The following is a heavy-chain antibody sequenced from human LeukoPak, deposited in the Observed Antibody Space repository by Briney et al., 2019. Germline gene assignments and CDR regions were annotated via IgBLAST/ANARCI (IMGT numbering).Heavy chain of an antibody. D-gene: IGHD3-9*01. CDR3: ARAEYYDILTGYNYYFDY. Sequence: ASVKVSCKASGYTFTSYHMHWVRQAPGQGLEWMGIINPSGGSTSYAQKFQGRVTMTRDTSTSTVYMELSSLRSEDTAVYYCARAEYYDILTGYNYYFDYWGQGTLVTVSS. J-gene: IGHJ4*02. V-gene: IGHV1-46*01. CDR2: INPSGGST. CDR1: GYTFTSYH.